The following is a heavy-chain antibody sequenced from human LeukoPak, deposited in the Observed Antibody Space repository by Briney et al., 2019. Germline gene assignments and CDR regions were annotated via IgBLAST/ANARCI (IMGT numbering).Heavy chain of an antibody. CDR1: GFTFSSYW. Sequence: GGSLRLSCAASGFTFSSYWMHWVRQAPGKGLVWVSRINSDGSNTDYADSVKGRFTISRDNAKNTLYLQMNSLRAEDTAVYYCARDLGSITIFGVVKGWFDPWGQGTPVTVSS. CDR2: INSDGSNT. J-gene: IGHJ5*02. D-gene: IGHD3-3*01. CDR3: ARDLGSITIFGVVKGWFDP. V-gene: IGHV3-74*01.